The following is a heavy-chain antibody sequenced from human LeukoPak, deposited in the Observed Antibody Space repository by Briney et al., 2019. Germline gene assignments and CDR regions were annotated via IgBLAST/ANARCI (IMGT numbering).Heavy chain of an antibody. J-gene: IGHJ3*02. CDR1: GGTFSSYA. D-gene: IGHD3-22*01. Sequence: SVRVSCKASGGTFSSYAISWVRQAPGQGLEWMGRIIPILGIANYAQKFQGRVTITADKSTSTAYMELSSLRSEDTAVYYCARSGEYDSLAFDIWGQGTMVTVSS. CDR3: ARSGEYDSLAFDI. V-gene: IGHV1-69*04. CDR2: IIPILGIA.